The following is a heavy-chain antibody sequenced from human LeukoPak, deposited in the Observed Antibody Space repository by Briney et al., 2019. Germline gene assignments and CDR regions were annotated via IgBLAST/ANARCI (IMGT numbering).Heavy chain of an antibody. CDR3: ARAPLVVVPAAHNWFDP. Sequence: GASVKVSCKASGYTLTGYYMHWVRQAPGQGLEWMGRINPNSGGTNYAQKFQGRVTMTRDTSISTAYMELSSLRSEDTAVYYCARAPLVVVPAAHNWFDPWGQGTLVTVSS. CDR1: GYTLTGYY. CDR2: INPNSGGT. J-gene: IGHJ5*02. D-gene: IGHD2-2*01. V-gene: IGHV1-2*06.